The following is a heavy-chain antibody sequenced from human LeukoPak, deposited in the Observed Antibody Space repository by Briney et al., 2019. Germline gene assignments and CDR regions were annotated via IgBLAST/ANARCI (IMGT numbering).Heavy chain of an antibody. D-gene: IGHD3-22*01. CDR1: GFSFSSYG. J-gene: IGHJ3*02. CDR2: ISATGIST. V-gene: IGHV3-23*01. CDR3: AKDGYGFDSSGYRLRDAFDI. Sequence: PGGSLRLSCAASGFSFSSYGMSWVRQAPGKGLEWVSGISATGISTYYADSVKGRFTISRDNSKNTLYLQMNSLRAEDTAVYYCAKDGYGFDSSGYRLRDAFDIWGQGTMVTVSS.